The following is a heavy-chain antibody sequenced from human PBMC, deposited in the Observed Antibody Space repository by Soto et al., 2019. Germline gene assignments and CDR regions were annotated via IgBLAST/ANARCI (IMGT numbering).Heavy chain of an antibody. CDR1: GFDFNTYG. V-gene: IGHV3-30*18. CDR2: ISFDGGSQ. CDR3: AKDSSVTAAGSGGWFDP. D-gene: IGHD6-13*01. Sequence: QVQLVESGGGVVQPGRSLRLSCAASGFDFNTYGLHWVRQAPGKGLEWVAAISFDGGSQYYADSVKGRFTISRDKSNSTLYLQMNSLGAEDTATYFCAKDSSVTAAGSGGWFDPWGPGPLVIVS. J-gene: IGHJ5*02.